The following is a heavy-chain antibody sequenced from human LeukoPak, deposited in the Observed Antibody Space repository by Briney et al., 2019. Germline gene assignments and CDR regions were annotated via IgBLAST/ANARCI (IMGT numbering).Heavy chain of an antibody. V-gene: IGHV4-39*07. D-gene: IGHD2-2*01. J-gene: IGHJ4*02. Sequence: PSETLSLTCTVSGGSISSSSYYWGWIRQPPGKGLEWIGSIYYSGSTYYNPSLKSRVTISVDTSKNQFSLKLSSVTAADTAVYYCARGGWHGTSHFDYWGQGALVTVSS. CDR1: GGSISSSSYY. CDR2: IYYSGST. CDR3: ARGGWHGTSHFDY.